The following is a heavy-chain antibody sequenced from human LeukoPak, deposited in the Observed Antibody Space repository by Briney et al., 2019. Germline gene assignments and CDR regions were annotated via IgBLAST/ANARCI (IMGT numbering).Heavy chain of an antibody. Sequence: SETLSLTCTVSGGSMSSYYWSWIRQPTGKGREWVGYIYYSGSTNYNPSLKSRVTISVDTSKNQFSLKLSSVTAADPAVYFCASWAQFSSGWYGPAFDIWGQATMVTVSS. J-gene: IGHJ3*02. CDR2: IYYSGST. CDR3: ASWAQFSSGWYGPAFDI. V-gene: IGHV4-59*01. CDR1: GGSMSSYY. D-gene: IGHD6-19*01.